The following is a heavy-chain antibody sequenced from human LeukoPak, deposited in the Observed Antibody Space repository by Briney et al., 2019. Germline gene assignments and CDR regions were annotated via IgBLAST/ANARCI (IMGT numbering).Heavy chain of an antibody. CDR3: ARHVKEEIPYDAFDI. CDR1: GYSFTSYW. D-gene: IGHD5-24*01. CDR2: IYPGDSDT. V-gene: IGHV5-51*01. J-gene: IGHJ3*02. Sequence: GESLKISCKGSGYSFTSYWIGWVRQMPGKGLEWMGIIYPGDSDTRYSPSFQGQVTISADKSISTAYLQWSSLKASDTAMYYCARHVKEEIPYDAFDIWGQGTMVTVSS.